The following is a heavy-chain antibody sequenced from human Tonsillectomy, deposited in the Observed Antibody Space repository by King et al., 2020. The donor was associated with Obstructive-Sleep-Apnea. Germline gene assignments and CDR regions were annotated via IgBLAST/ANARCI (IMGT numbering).Heavy chain of an antibody. Sequence: VQLVESGGGQVKPGGSLRLSCAASGFSFSSFSMNWVRQAPGKGLEWVSSISGNSGYIYYAASVKGRFTISRDNAKNSVYLQMSSLGAEDTAVYYCARDVDPIAAAGISDYWGQGTPVTVSS. CDR1: GFSFSSFS. J-gene: IGHJ4*02. V-gene: IGHV3-21*01. CDR2: ISGNSGYI. CDR3: ARDVDPIAAAGISDY. D-gene: IGHD6-13*01.